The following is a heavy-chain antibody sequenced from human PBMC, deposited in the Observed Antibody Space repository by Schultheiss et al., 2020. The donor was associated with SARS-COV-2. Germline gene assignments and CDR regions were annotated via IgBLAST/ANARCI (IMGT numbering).Heavy chain of an antibody. CDR3: ARVGRDCSHGICYNAEYFQH. D-gene: IGHD2-8*01. CDR1: GFTFSSYE. J-gene: IGHJ1*01. V-gene: IGHV3-48*03. Sequence: GGSLRLSCAASGFTFSSYEMNWVRQAPGKGLEWVSYISSSGSTIYYADSVKGRFTISRDNSKNTLYLQMNSLRAEDTAVYYCARVGRDCSHGICYNAEYFQHWVQGTLVTVSS. CDR2: ISSSGSTI.